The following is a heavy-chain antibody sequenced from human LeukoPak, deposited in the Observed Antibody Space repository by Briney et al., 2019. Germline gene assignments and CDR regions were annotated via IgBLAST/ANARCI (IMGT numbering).Heavy chain of an antibody. Sequence: SETLSLTCTVSGGSIGSYYWSWIRQPAGKGLEWIGRIYTSGSTNYNPSLKSRVTMSVDTSKNQFSLKLSSVTAADTAVYYCAKSLPLYYYYGMDVWGQGTTVTVSS. CDR1: GGSIGSYY. J-gene: IGHJ6*02. CDR2: IYTSGST. V-gene: IGHV4-4*07. CDR3: AKSLPLYYYYGMDV.